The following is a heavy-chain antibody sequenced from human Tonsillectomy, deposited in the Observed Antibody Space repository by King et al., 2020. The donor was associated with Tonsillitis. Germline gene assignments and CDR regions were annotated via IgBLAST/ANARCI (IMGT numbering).Heavy chain of an antibody. CDR1: GGSISSGGYY. CDR3: ARSTRGVVVPAAIRGGWYFDL. Sequence: QLQESGPGLVKPSQTLSLTCTVSGGSISSGGYYWSWIRQHPGKGLEWIGYIYYSGSTYYNPSLKSRVTISVDTSKNQFSLKPSSVTAADTAVYYCARSTRGVVVPAAIRGGWYFDLWGRGTLVTVSS. V-gene: IGHV4-31*03. D-gene: IGHD2-2*01. J-gene: IGHJ2*01. CDR2: IYYSGST.